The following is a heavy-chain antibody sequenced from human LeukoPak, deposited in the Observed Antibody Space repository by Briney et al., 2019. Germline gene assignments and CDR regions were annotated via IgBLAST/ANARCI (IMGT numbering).Heavy chain of an antibody. J-gene: IGHJ5*02. CDR3: ASATYYDILTGSPGGFDP. CDR1: GFTFSSYW. CDR2: INSDGSST. V-gene: IGHV3-74*01. Sequence: GGSLRLSCAASGFTFSSYWMHWVRQAPGKGLVWVSRINSDGSSTSYADSVKGRFTISRDNAKNSLYLQMNSLRAEDTAVYYCASATYYDILTGSPGGFDPWGQGTLVTVSS. D-gene: IGHD3-9*01.